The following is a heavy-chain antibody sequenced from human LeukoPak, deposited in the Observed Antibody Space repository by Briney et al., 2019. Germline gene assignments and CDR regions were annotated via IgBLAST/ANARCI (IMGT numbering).Heavy chain of an antibody. Sequence: SETLSLTCTVSGRSISSGGYCWSWIRRHPGRGLEWSGYIYYSGSTYYNPSLKSRVTISVDTSKNQFSLKLSSVTAADTAVYYCARGHGYYGMDVWGQGTTVTVSS. CDR3: ARGHGYYGMDV. CDR1: GRSISSGGYC. J-gene: IGHJ6*02. CDR2: IYYSGST. V-gene: IGHV4-31*03.